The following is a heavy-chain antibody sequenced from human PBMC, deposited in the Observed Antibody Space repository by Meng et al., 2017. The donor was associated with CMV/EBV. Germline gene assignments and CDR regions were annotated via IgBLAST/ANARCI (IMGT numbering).Heavy chain of an antibody. J-gene: IGHJ6*02. D-gene: IGHD2-2*01. V-gene: IGHV3-73*01. CDR2: IRSKANSSAT. CDR1: GFTFSGSA. CDR3: TRASFSRYCSSTSCYYGMDV. Sequence: GGSLRLSCAASGFTFSGSAMHWVRQASGKGLEWVGRIRSKANSSATAYAASVKGRFTISRDDSKNTAYLQINSLKTEDTAVYYCTRASFSRYCSSTSCYYGMDVWGQGTTVTVSS.